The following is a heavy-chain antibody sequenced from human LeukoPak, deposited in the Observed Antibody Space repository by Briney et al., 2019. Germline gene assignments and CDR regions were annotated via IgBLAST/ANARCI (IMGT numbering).Heavy chain of an antibody. CDR1: GYTFTGYY. Sequence: GASVKVSCKASGYTFTGYYIHWVRQAPGQGLEWMGWIYPNSGGTYYAQKLQGRVTMTTDTSTSTAYMELRSLRSDDTAVYYCATPLIGQGVSLGYWGQGTLVTVSS. D-gene: IGHD3-16*01. CDR3: ATPLIGQGVSLGY. J-gene: IGHJ4*02. CDR2: IYPNSGGT. V-gene: IGHV1-2*02.